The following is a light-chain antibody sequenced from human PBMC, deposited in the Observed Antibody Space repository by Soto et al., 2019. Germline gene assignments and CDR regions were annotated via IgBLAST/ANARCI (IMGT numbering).Light chain of an antibody. CDR1: HDVSNY. J-gene: IGKJ4*01. V-gene: IGKV1-27*01. CDR2: AAS. Sequence: IHMTQSPSTLSPSLGARVTLPCPATHDVSNYLAWYQQKPGKVPKLLIYAASSLQSGVPSRFSGSESGTDFTLTITSLQPEDVATYYCQEYKNAPLTFGGGTKVDIK. CDR3: QEYKNAPLT.